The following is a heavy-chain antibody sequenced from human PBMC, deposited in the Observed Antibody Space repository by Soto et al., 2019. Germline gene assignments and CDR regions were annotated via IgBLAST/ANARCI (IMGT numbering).Heavy chain of an antibody. V-gene: IGHV4-30-2*01. CDR3: ARVMTTVTTLDY. CDR2: INHSGST. D-gene: IGHD4-17*01. CDR1: GGSISSGGYS. Sequence: QLQLQESGSGLVKPSQTLSLTCAVSGGSISSGGYSWSWIRQPPGKGLEWIGDINHSGSTYYNPPVKSRVTIPLDRSNKQLSLKLSAVTAAETAVYYCARVMTTVTTLDYWGQGTLVTVSS. J-gene: IGHJ4*02.